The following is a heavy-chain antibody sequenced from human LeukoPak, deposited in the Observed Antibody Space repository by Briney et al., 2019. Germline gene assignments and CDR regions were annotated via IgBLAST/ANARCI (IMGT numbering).Heavy chain of an antibody. CDR1: GLTVSNNY. CDR3: ANDLGWIQLNLG. D-gene: IGHD5-18*01. Sequence: GGSLRLSCAASGLTVSNNYMIWVRQAPGKGLEWVSVIFRSGTIYYADSVKGRFTISRDNSKNTLYVQMNSLRAEDTAVYYCANDLGWIQLNLGRGQGTLVTVSS. V-gene: IGHV3-66*03. J-gene: IGHJ4*02. CDR2: IFRSGTI.